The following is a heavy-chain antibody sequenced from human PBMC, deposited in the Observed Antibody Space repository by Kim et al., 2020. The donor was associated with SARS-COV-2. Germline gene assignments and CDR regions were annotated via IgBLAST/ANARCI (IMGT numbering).Heavy chain of an antibody. CDR2: IYYSGST. V-gene: IGHV4-31*03. CDR1: GGSISSGGYY. CDR3: ARDDFWSGSERYFDL. J-gene: IGHJ2*01. D-gene: IGHD3-3*01. Sequence: SETLSLTCTVSGGSISSGGYYWSWIRQHPGKGLEWIGYIYYSGSTYYNPSLKSRVTISVDTSKNQFSLKLSSVTAADTAVYYCARDDFWSGSERYFDLWGRGTLVTVSS.